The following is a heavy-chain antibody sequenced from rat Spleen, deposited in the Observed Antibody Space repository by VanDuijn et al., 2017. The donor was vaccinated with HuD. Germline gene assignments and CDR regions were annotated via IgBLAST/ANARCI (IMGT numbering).Heavy chain of an antibody. D-gene: IGHD1-2*01. Sequence: QVQLKESGPGLVQPSQTLSLTCTVSGLSLTSNSVSWIRQPPGKGLEWMGGIWGDGSTDYNSALKSRLSISRDTSKSQVFLKMNSLQTDDTAIYFCARVPFTKSGISTALDYWGQGVMVTVSS. J-gene: IGHJ2*01. CDR2: IWGDGST. CDR3: ARVPFTKSGISTALDY. CDR1: GLSLTSNS. V-gene: IGHV2-47*01.